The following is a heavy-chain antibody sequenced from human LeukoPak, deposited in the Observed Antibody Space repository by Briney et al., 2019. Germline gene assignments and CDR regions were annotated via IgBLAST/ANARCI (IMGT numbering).Heavy chain of an antibody. CDR3: ASRISGDPFGY. CDR1: GGSISSYY. Sequence: SETLSLTCTVSGGSISSYYWNWIRQPPGEGLEWIGYIYYSGTTNYNPSLKSRVTISVDTSKNQFSLKLSSVTAADTAVYYCASRISGDPFGYWGQGTLVTVSS. J-gene: IGHJ4*02. V-gene: IGHV4-59*01. D-gene: IGHD6-19*01. CDR2: IYYSGTT.